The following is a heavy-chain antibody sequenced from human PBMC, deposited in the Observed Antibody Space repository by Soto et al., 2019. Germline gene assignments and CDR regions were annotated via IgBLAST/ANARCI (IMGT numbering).Heavy chain of an antibody. J-gene: IGHJ4*02. D-gene: IGHD6-13*01. CDR1: GYTFTSYG. V-gene: IGHV1-18*01. Sequence: QVQLVQSGAEVKKPGASVKVSCKASGYTFTSYGISWVRQAPGQGLEWMGWISAYNGNTNYAQKLQGRVTITPDTSTNTAYRELRNLRSADTAVYYCASVIAAAADFDYWGQGTLVTVSS. CDR2: ISAYNGNT. CDR3: ASVIAAAADFDY.